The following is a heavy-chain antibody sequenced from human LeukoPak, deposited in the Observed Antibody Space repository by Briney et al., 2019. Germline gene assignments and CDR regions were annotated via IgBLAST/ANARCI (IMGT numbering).Heavy chain of an antibody. CDR3: ARNPRGTSPPDYFDY. Sequence: PGGSLRLSCAASGFTFSSYSMNWVRQAPGKGLEWVSSISFSSSTSYADSVKGRFTISRDNAKNSLYLQMNSLRAEDTAVYYCARNPRGTSPPDYFDYWGQGTLVTVSS. V-gene: IGHV3-21*01. D-gene: IGHD3-16*01. CDR2: ISFSSST. CDR1: GFTFSSYS. J-gene: IGHJ4*02.